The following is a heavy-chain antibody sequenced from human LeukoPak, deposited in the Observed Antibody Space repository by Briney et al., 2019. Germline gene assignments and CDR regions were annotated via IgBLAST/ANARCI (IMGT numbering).Heavy chain of an antibody. Sequence: AVKVSCKASGGTFSSYAISWVRQAPGQGLEWMGGIIPIFGTANYAQKFQGRVTITADESTSTAYMELSSLRSEDTAVYYCARIRARLGAAAGIYLDKWFDPWGQGTLVTVSS. D-gene: IGHD6-13*01. V-gene: IGHV1-69*01. CDR1: GGTFSSYA. CDR3: ARIRARLGAAAGIYLDKWFDP. J-gene: IGHJ5*02. CDR2: IIPIFGTA.